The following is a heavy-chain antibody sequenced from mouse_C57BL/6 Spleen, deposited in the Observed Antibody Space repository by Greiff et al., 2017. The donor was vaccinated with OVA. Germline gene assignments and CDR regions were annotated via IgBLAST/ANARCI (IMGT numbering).Heavy chain of an antibody. J-gene: IGHJ4*01. CDR2: ISDGGSYT. D-gene: IGHD4-1*01. V-gene: IGHV5-4*01. Sequence: EVQGVESGGGLVKPGGSLKLSCAASGFTFSSYAMSWVRQTPEKRLEWVATISDGGSYTYYPDNVKGRFTISRDNAKNNLYLQMSHLKSEDTAMYYCARDLLPGTLGYAMDYWGQGTSVTVSS. CDR1: GFTFSSYA. CDR3: ARDLLPGTLGYAMDY.